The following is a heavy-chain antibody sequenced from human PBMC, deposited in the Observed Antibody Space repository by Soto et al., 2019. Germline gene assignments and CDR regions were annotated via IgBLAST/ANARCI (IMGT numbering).Heavy chain of an antibody. Sequence: GESLKISCKGSGYSFTSYWISWVRQMPGKGLEWMGRIDPSDSYTNYSPSFQGHVTISADKSISTAYLQWSSLKASDTAMYYCASRKDYYYYYGMDVWGQGTTVTVSS. CDR2: IDPSDSYT. CDR3: ASRKDYYYYYGMDV. J-gene: IGHJ6*02. V-gene: IGHV5-10-1*01. CDR1: GYSFTSYW.